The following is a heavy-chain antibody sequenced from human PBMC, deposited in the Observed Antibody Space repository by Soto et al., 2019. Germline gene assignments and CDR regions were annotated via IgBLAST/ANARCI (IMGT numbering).Heavy chain of an antibody. CDR3: RAITVRD. Sequence: QVQLHQWGAGLLKPSETLSLTCAVYGGSFSDYSWSWIRQPPGKGLEWVGEINHSGSTNYNPSLKSRVTMSVDTSRHHFSLKLRSVTAAHSAVYYCRAITVRDWGQGTLVTVSS. D-gene: IGHD1-20*01. CDR2: INHSGST. CDR1: GGSFSDYS. J-gene: IGHJ4*02. V-gene: IGHV4-34*01.